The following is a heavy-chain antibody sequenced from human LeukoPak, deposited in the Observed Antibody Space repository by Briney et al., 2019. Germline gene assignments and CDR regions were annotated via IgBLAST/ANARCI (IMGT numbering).Heavy chain of an antibody. Sequence: SETLSLTCTVSGGSISSYYWSWIRQPPGKGLEWIGYIYYSGSTNYNPSLKSRVTISVDTSKNQFSLKLSSVTAADTAVYYCAFGRKTTAIDYWGQGTLVTVSS. CDR3: AFGRKTTAIDY. CDR2: IYYSGST. J-gene: IGHJ4*02. D-gene: IGHD4-17*01. CDR1: GGSISSYY. V-gene: IGHV4-59*01.